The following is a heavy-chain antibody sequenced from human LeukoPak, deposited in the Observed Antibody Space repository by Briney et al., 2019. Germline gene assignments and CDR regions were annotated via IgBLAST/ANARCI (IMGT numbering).Heavy chain of an antibody. Sequence: SETPSLTCIVSGGSISSYYWSWIRQPAGKGLEWIGRIYTSGSTNYNPSLKSRVTMSVDTSKNQFSLKLSSVTAADTAVYYCARDQGIAAAGTFDYWGQGTLVTVSS. CDR1: GGSISSYY. D-gene: IGHD6-13*01. CDR3: ARDQGIAAAGTFDY. V-gene: IGHV4-4*07. J-gene: IGHJ4*02. CDR2: IYTSGST.